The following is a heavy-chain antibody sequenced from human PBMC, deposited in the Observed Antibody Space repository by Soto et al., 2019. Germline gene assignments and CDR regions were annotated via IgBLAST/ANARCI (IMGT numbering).Heavy chain of an antibody. Sequence: KSSETLSLTCTVSGGSINGHYWSWIRQPPGKGLEWIGYIYYSGSTNYNPSLKSRVTISVDTSRNQFSLKLSSVTAADTAVYYCARAQFTHYTMEVWGQGTTVTVSS. V-gene: IGHV4-59*11. CDR3: ARAQFTHYTMEV. CDR2: IYYSGST. J-gene: IGHJ6*02. CDR1: GGSINGHY. D-gene: IGHD3-10*01.